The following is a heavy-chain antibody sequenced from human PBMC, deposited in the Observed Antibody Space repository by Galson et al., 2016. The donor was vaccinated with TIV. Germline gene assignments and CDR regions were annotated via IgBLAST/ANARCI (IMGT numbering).Heavy chain of an antibody. J-gene: IGHJ6*02. CDR3: ARDRIHCAGTGDDCYYYYYFGMDV. D-gene: IGHD2-15*01. CDR1: GFCVSDNY. CDR2: IFSGDRS. Sequence: SLRLSCAASGFCVSDNYMTWVRQTPGKGLEWISVIFSGDRSFYADSVKGRFTVSRDYAKNTIYLEMDSLRIEDTAVYYCARDRIHCAGTGDDCYYYYYFGMDVWGQGTTVTVSS. V-gene: IGHV3-66*02.